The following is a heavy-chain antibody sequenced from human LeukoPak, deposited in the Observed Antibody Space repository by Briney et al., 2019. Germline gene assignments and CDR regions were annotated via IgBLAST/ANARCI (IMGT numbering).Heavy chain of an antibody. J-gene: IGHJ6*02. D-gene: IGHD6-13*01. CDR1: GGSYSGYY. CDR3: ASRRGYSSSWAWGYYYYGMDV. Sequence: SETLTLTCAVYGGSYSGYYWSWIRQPPGKGLEWIGESNHSGSTNYNPSLKSRVTISVDTSKNQFSLKLSSVTAADTAVYYCASRRGYSSSWAWGYYYYGMDVWGQGTTVTVSS. V-gene: IGHV4-34*01. CDR2: SNHSGST.